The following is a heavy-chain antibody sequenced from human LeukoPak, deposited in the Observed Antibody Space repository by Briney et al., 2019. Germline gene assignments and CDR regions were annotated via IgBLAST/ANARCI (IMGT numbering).Heavy chain of an antibody. D-gene: IGHD2-2*01. Sequence: SETLSLTCAVYGGSSSGYCWSWIRQPPGKGLEWIGEINHSGSTNYNPSLKSRVTISVDTSKNQFSLKLSSVTAADTAVYYCARATNDCSSTSCSLYYFDYWGQGTLVTVSS. CDR3: ARATNDCSSTSCSLYYFDY. CDR2: INHSGST. CDR1: GGSSSGYC. V-gene: IGHV4-34*01. J-gene: IGHJ4*02.